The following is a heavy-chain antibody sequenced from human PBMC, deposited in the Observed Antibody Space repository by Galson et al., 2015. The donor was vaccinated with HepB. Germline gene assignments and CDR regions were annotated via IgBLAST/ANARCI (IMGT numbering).Heavy chain of an antibody. CDR3: ARDRGTYPNWYFDL. Sequence: LRLSCAASGFTFRSYGMHWVRQAPGKGLEWVALIWYDGSNKYYADSVKGRFTISRDSPKNMLYLHMNSLIAEDTAVYYCARDRGTYPNWYFDLWGRGTLVTVSS. D-gene: IGHD3-10*01. CDR1: GFTFRSYG. J-gene: IGHJ2*01. CDR2: IWYDGSNK. V-gene: IGHV3-33*01.